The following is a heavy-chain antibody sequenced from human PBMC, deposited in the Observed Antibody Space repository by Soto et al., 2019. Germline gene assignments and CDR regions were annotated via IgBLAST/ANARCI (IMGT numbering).Heavy chain of an antibody. J-gene: IGHJ4*02. CDR1: GFAFRSYN. D-gene: IGHD2-15*01. CDR2: ISSGSSNI. Sequence: ESGGGLVKPGGSLTLSCAASGFAFRSYNMNWVPQAPGKGLEWVASISSGSSNIYYADSVKGRFTISRDNAKNSLFLQMDSLRAEDSAVYYCASATVVAATFDFWGQGTLVTVAS. CDR3: ASATVVAATFDF. V-gene: IGHV3-21*01.